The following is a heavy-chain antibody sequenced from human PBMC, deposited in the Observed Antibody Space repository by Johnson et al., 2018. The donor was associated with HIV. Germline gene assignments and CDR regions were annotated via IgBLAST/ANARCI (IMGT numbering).Heavy chain of an antibody. Sequence: QVQLVESGGGLVKPGGSLRLSCAASGFTFSDYYMSWIRQAPGKGLEWVAFIRYDGSNKYYADSVKGRFTISRDNSRNTLYLQMNSLRAEDTAVYYCSRDQAMVGVVLASDAVDIWGQGTMVTVSS. CDR2: IRYDGSNK. CDR1: GFTFSDYY. V-gene: IGHV3-30*02. J-gene: IGHJ3*02. D-gene: IGHD3-3*01. CDR3: SRDQAMVGVVLASDAVDI.